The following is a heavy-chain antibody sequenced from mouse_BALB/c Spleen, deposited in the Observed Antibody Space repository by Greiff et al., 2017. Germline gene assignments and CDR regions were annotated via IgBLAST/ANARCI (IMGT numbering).Heavy chain of an antibody. J-gene: IGHJ2*01. CDR3: ARGGNYVGY. V-gene: IGHV3-6*02. CDR2: IRYDGSN. Sequence: EVQLVESGPGLVKPSPSLSLTCSVTGYSITSGYYWNWIRQFPGNKLEWMGYIRYDGSNNYNPSLKNRISITRDTSKNLFFLKLNSVTTEDTATYYCARGGNYVGYWGQGTTLTVSS. CDR1: GYSITSGYY.